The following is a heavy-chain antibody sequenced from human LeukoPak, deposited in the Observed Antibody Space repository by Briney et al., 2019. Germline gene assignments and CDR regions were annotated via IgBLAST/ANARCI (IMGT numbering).Heavy chain of an antibody. CDR3: ARLHSLHYFDF. D-gene: IGHD6-13*01. Sequence: GESLKISCKGFGYRLDTYWIGWVRQMPGKGLECMGIIYPGDSATRYSPSFQGQVTISADKSISTAYLQWSSLKASDTAMYYCARLHSLHYFDFWGQGTLVTVSS. V-gene: IGHV5-51*01. CDR2: IYPGDSAT. J-gene: IGHJ4*02. CDR1: GYRLDTYW.